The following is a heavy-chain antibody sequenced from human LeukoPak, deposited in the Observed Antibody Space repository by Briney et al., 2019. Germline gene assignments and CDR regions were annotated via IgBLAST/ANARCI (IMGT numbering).Heavy chain of an antibody. CDR3: AKESGKFDY. V-gene: IGHV3-43*02. CDR1: GLPIADFA. CDR2: ISGDGVST. Sequence: GGSLRLSCVASGLPIADFAMHWVRQAPGKGLEWVSLISGDGVSTFYADSVKGRFSISRDDSKNSLYLEMTSLRTEDAAMYYCAKESGKFDYWGQGTLVAVSS. J-gene: IGHJ4*02.